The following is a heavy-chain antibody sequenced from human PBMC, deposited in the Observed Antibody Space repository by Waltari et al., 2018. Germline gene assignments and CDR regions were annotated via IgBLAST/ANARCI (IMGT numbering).Heavy chain of an antibody. D-gene: IGHD2-15*01. J-gene: IGHJ4*02. CDR3: ARYGGITFDY. Sequence: QVQLQESGPGLVKPSETLSLTCTVSDYSISSGYYWGWVRQPPGKGLEWLGRICTSGSTNYNPALKSRVTISVDTSKNQFSLKLSSVTAADTAVYYCARYGGITFDYWGQGTLVTVSS. CDR2: ICTSGST. CDR1: DYSISSGYY. V-gene: IGHV4-38-2*02.